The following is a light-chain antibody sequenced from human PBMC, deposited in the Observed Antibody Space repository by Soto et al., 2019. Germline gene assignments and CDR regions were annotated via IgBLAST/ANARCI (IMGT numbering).Light chain of an antibody. CDR3: SSYTSSSDVV. V-gene: IGLV2-14*03. J-gene: IGLJ2*01. CDR2: DVS. Sequence: QSALTQPASVSGSPGQSITISCTGTSSDVGGYNYVSWYQQHPGKAPKLMIYDVSYRPSGVSNRFSGSKSGNTASLTISGLQADDEADYYCSSYTSSSDVVFGGGTKLTVL. CDR1: SSDVGGYNY.